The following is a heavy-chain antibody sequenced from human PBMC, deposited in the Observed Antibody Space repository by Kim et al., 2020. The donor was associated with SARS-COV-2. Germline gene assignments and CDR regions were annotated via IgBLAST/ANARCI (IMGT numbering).Heavy chain of an antibody. J-gene: IGHJ4*02. CDR3: ARDGGGSWYLDY. D-gene: IGHD6-13*01. CDR2: ISSSSSYI. V-gene: IGHV3-21*01. Sequence: GGSLRLSCAASGFTFSSYSMNWVRQAPGKGLEWVSSISSSSSYIYYADSVKGRFTISRDNAKNSLYLQMNSLRAEDTAVYYCARDGGGSWYLDYWGQGTLVTVSS. CDR1: GFTFSSYS.